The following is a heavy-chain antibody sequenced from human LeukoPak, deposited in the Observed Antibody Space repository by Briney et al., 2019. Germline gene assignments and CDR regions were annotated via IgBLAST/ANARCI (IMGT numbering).Heavy chain of an antibody. J-gene: IGHJ4*02. CDR2: IYHSGST. CDR1: GGSISSGGYS. Sequence: SQTLSLTCAVSGGSISSGGYSWSWIRQPPGKGLEWIGYIYHSGSTYYNPSLKSRVTISVDRSKNQFSLKLSSVTAADTAVYYCARVLAYYDILTGYSPRNYFDYWGQGTLVTVSS. V-gene: IGHV4-30-2*01. D-gene: IGHD3-9*01. CDR3: ARVLAYYDILTGYSPRNYFDY.